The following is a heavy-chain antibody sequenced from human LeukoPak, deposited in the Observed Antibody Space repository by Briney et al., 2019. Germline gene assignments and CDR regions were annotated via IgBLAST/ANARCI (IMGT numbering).Heavy chain of an antibody. CDR2: VSNSGDYI. Sequence: GGSLRLSCAASGFTFSDYYMSWIRQAPGKGLEWVSSVSNSGDYIHYADSVKGRFTISRDNSKNSLYLQMNSLRAEDTAVYYCAKQHVLLWFGGLDYWGQGTLVTVPS. CDR1: GFTFSDYY. V-gene: IGHV3-11*03. CDR3: AKQHVLLWFGGLDY. D-gene: IGHD3-10*01. J-gene: IGHJ4*02.